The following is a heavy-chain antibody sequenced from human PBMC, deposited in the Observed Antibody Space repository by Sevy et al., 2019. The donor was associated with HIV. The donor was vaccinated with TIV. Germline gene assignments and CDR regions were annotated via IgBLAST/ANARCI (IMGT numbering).Heavy chain of an antibody. CDR2: ISAYNGNT. CDR1: GYTFTSYG. Sequence: ASVKVSCKASGYTFTSYGISWVRQAPGQGLEWMGWISAYNGNTNYAQKLQGRVTMTTDTSTSTAYMELRSLRSDDTAMYYCARDRRRDGYNNMRGGFDYWGQGTLVTVSS. V-gene: IGHV1-18*04. CDR3: ARDRRRDGYNNMRGGFDY. D-gene: IGHD5-12*01. J-gene: IGHJ4*02.